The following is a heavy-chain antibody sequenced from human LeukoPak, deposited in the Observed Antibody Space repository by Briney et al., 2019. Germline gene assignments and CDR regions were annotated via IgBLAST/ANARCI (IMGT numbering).Heavy chain of an antibody. CDR1: GFTFSSHR. D-gene: IGHD5-18*01. J-gene: IGHJ4*02. CDR2: IKKDGSEK. V-gene: IGHV3-7*01. CDR3: ARDLSGITGYTYGRGIDY. Sequence: PGGSLRLSCAASGFTFSSHRMSWVRQAPGKGLEWVANIKKDGSEKYYVDSVKGRFTISRDNAKTSLYLQMNSLRAEDTAVYYFARDLSGITGYTYGRGIDYWGQGTLVTVSS.